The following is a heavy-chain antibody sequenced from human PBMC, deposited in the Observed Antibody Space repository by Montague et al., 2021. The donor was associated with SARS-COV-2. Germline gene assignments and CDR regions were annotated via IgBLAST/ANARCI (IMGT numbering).Heavy chain of an antibody. CDR3: ARTLPVAGFDY. CDR1: GGSISSYS. J-gene: IGHJ4*02. Sequence: SETLSLTCTVSGGSISSYSWSWIRQPPGKGLEWIGYIYYGGSTTYNPSLKSRVTLSVDSSENQFSLKLNSVAAADTAVYYCARTLPVAGFDYWGQGTLVTVSS. CDR2: IYYGGST. D-gene: IGHD6-19*01. V-gene: IGHV4-59*01.